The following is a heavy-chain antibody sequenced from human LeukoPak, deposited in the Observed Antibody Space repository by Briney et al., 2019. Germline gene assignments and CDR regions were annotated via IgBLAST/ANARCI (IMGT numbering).Heavy chain of an antibody. J-gene: IGHJ4*02. V-gene: IGHV3-30*04. Sequence: PGGSLRLSCAASGFTFSSYAMHWVRQAPGKGLEWVAVISYDGSNKYYADSVKGRFTISRDNSKNTLCLQMNSLRAEDTAVYYCATLNGVQLWSSFDYWGQGTLVTVSS. D-gene: IGHD5-18*01. CDR2: ISYDGSNK. CDR1: GFTFSSYA. CDR3: ATLNGVQLWSSFDY.